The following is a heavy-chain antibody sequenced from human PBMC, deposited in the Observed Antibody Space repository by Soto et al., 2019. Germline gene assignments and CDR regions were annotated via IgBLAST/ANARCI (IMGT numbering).Heavy chain of an antibody. J-gene: IGHJ6*02. D-gene: IGHD3-10*01. CDR2: INPNSGGT. Sequence: ASVKVSCKASGYTFTGYYMHWVRQAPGQGLEWMGWINPNSGGTNYAQKFQGWVTITRDTSISTAYMELSRLRSDDTAVYYCARDLRSPRFAVYGMDVWGQGTTVTVSS. V-gene: IGHV1-2*04. CDR3: ARDLRSPRFAVYGMDV. CDR1: GYTFTGYY.